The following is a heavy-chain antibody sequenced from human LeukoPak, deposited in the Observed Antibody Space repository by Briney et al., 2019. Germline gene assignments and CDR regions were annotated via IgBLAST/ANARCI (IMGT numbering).Heavy chain of an antibody. Sequence: PGGSLRLSCAASGFTFSNYGMSWVRQAPGKGLEWVSTISGSGDTTYYADSVKGRFTISRDNSKNALYLQMNSLRAEDTAVYYCAKIRGSIWQACFDYWGQGTLVTISS. CDR2: ISGSGDTT. J-gene: IGHJ4*02. CDR1: GFTFSNYG. CDR3: AKIRGSIWQACFDY. D-gene: IGHD3-10*01. V-gene: IGHV3-23*01.